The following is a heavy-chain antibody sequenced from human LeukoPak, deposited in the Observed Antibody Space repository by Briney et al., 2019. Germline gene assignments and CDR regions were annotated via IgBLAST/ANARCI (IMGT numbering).Heavy chain of an antibody. CDR1: GYTFTNYW. D-gene: IGHD4-17*01. V-gene: IGHV5-51*01. CDR2: IYPGDSDT. CDR3: ARLYGFDY. J-gene: IGHJ4*02. Sequence: PGASLKISCKCSGYTFTNYWIGWVRQMSGKRVEWMGIIYPGDSDTRYSPSFQDQVTISADKSISTAYLQWSSLKASDTAMYFCARLYGFDYWGQGTLVTVSS.